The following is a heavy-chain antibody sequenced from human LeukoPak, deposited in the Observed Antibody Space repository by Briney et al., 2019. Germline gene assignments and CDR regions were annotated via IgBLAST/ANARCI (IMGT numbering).Heavy chain of an antibody. Sequence: GGSLRLSCAASGFSFGTYWMSWVRQAPGKGLEWVANINQDGTEKYYVDSVKGRFTVSRDYAKNSLYLQMNSLRVEDTAVYYCAKVAKYYYGPETYYFFEQWGQGTPVTASS. J-gene: IGHJ4*02. V-gene: IGHV3-7*01. D-gene: IGHD3-10*01. CDR2: INQDGTEK. CDR3: AKVAKYYYGPETYYFFEQ. CDR1: GFSFGTYW.